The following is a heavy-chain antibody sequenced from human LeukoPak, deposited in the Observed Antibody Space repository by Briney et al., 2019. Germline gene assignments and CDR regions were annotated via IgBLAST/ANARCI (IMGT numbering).Heavy chain of an antibody. D-gene: IGHD4-17*01. CDR2: ISVYSGDT. J-gene: IGHJ4*02. Sequence: ASVKVSCKASGYNFTNYGISWVRQAPGHGLEWMGWISVYSGDTNYAHKLQDRVTMTTDTSTSTAFMELRGPRSDDTAFYYCARAPSFGDYGGDYWGQGTLVTVSS. V-gene: IGHV1-18*01. CDR1: GYNFTNYG. CDR3: ARAPSFGDYGGDY.